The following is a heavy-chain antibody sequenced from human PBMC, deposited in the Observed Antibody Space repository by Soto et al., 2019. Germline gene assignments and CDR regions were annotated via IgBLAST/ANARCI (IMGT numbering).Heavy chain of an antibody. J-gene: IGHJ4*01. CDR2: TYYRSKWYY. CDR3: ARGEQYSGRIFDY. V-gene: IGHV6-1*01. D-gene: IGHD1-26*01. Sequence: PSQTLSLTCAITGDSVSINSAVWSRVRQSPSRGLEWLGRTYYRSKWYYEYAVSVRGRITINPDTSKNQYSLQLNSVTPEDTAVYFCARGEQYSGRIFDYWGQGTLVTVSS. CDR1: GDSVSINSAV.